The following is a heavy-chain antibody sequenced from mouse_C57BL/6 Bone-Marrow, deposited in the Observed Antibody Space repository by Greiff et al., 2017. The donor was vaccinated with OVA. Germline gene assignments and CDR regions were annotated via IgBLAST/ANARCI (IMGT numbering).Heavy chain of an antibody. V-gene: IGHV2-2*01. J-gene: IGHJ1*03. CDR2: IWSGGST. D-gene: IGHD2-5*01. Sequence: VKLQESGPGLVQPSQSLSITCTVPGFSLTSYGVHWVRQSPGKGLEWLGVIWSGGSTDYNAAFISRLRISKDNSKSQVFFKMNSLQADDTAIYYCASAYYSNYVWYFDVWGTGTTVTVSS. CDR3: ASAYYSNYVWYFDV. CDR1: GFSLTSYG.